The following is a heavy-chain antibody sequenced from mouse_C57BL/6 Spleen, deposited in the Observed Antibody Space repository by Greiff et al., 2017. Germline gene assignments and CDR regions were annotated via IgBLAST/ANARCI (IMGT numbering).Heavy chain of an antibody. CDR1: GFSLTSYG. J-gene: IGHJ4*01. V-gene: IGHV2-6*01. CDR3: ARIYYDYVGAMDY. D-gene: IGHD2-4*01. CDR2: IWGVGST. Sequence: VQLVESGPGLVAPSQSLSITCTVSGFSLTSYGVDWVRQSPGKGLEWLGVIWGVGSTNYNSALKSRLSISKDNSKSQVFLKMNSLQTDDTAMYYCARIYYDYVGAMDYCGQGTSVTVSS.